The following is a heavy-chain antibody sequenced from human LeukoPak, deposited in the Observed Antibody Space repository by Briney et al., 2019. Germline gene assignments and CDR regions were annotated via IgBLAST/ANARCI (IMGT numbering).Heavy chain of an antibody. CDR3: TRDAYNTGWNSDY. Sequence: GGSLRLSCKGSGSTSTDYGTSWVRRAPGKGLEWVGCIRSKASGATIEYAASVKGRFSIARDDSKNIAYLQMNSLKSEDTAVYYCTRDAYNTGWNSDYWGQGTLVTVSS. V-gene: IGHV3-49*04. D-gene: IGHD6-19*01. J-gene: IGHJ4*02. CDR2: IRSKASGATI. CDR1: GSTSTDYG.